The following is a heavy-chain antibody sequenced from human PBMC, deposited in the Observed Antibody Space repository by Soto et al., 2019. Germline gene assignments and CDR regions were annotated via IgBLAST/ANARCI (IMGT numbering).Heavy chain of an antibody. CDR3: AVGYCSSTSCYTGRDYYYGMDV. V-gene: IGHV4-39*01. J-gene: IGHJ6*02. Sequence: QLQLQESGPGLVKPSETLSLTCTVSGGSISSSSYYWGWIRQPPGKGLEWIGSLYYSGSTYDNPSLNSPVTISVDTSKNQFSLKLSSVTAADTAVYYCAVGYCSSTSCYTGRDYYYGMDVWGQGTTVTVSS. D-gene: IGHD2-2*02. CDR2: LYYSGST. CDR1: GGSISSSSYY.